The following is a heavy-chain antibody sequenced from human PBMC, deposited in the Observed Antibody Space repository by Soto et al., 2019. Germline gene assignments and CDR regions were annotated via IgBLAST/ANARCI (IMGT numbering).Heavy chain of an antibody. CDR2: ISAYNGNT. D-gene: IGHD6-13*01. V-gene: IGHV1-18*01. CDR1: GYTFTSYG. CDR3: ARGGAAAATGTYYGMDV. J-gene: IGHJ6*02. Sequence: QVQLVQSGAEVKKPGASVKVSCKASGYTFTSYGINWVRQAPGQGLEWMGWISAYNGNTNYAQKLQGRVTMTKDTSTSTAYMELRRLRPDDTAVYYCARGGAAAATGTYYGMDVWGQGTTVTVSS.